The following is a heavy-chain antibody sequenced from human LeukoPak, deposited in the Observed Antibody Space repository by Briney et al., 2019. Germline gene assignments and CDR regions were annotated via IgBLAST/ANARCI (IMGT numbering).Heavy chain of an antibody. CDR3: ARLNDFWSGYYHGVFDY. CDR2: IYYSGST. D-gene: IGHD3-3*01. CDR1: GGSISSSSYY. V-gene: IGHV4-39*01. Sequence: PSETLSLTCTVSGGSISSSSYYWGWIRRPPGKGLEWIGNIYYSGSTYYNPSLKSRVTISVDTSKNQFSLKLSSVTAADTAVYYCARLNDFWSGYYHGVFDYWGQGTLVTVSS. J-gene: IGHJ4*02.